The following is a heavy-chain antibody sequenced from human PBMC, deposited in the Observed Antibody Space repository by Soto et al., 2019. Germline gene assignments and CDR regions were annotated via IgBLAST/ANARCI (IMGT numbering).Heavy chain of an antibody. V-gene: IGHV1-69*06. Sequence: SVKVSCKASGGTFSSYAISWVRQAPGQGLEWMGGIIPIFGTANYAQKFQGRVTITADKSTSTAYMELSSLRSEDTAVYYCASPPDYGGNTFDYWGQGTLVTVSS. CDR2: IIPIFGTA. J-gene: IGHJ4*02. D-gene: IGHD4-17*01. CDR3: ASPPDYGGNTFDY. CDR1: GGTFSSYA.